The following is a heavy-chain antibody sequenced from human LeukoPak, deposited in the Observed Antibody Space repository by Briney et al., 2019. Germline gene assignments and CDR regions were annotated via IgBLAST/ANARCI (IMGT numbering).Heavy chain of an antibody. J-gene: IGHJ4*02. CDR3: AKDRTRYTGYVHFDY. Sequence: GGSLRLSCAASGFTFSNYAMSWVRQAPGKGLEWVSSFSGSGDSTNYADSVKGRFTISRDNSKNTLSLQMNGLRAEGTAVYYCAKDRTRYTGYVHFDYWGQGTLVTVSS. CDR2: FSGSGDST. D-gene: IGHD5-12*01. V-gene: IGHV3-23*01. CDR1: GFTFSNYA.